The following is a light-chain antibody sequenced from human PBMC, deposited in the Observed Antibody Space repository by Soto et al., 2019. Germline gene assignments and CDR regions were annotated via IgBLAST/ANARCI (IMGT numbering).Light chain of an antibody. CDR3: QTWGTGIHV. J-gene: IGLJ1*01. Sequence: QAVVTQSPSASASLGASVKLTCTLSSGHSSYAIAWHQQQPEKGPRYLMKLNSDGSHSKGGGIPDRFSGSSSGAERYLIISSLQSEDEADYYCQTWGTGIHVFGTGTKVTVL. CDR1: SGHSSYA. CDR2: LNSDGSH. V-gene: IGLV4-69*01.